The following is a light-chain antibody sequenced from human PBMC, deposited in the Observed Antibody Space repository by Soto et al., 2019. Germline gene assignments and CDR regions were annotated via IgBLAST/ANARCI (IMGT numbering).Light chain of an antibody. Sequence: EIVLTQSPATLSLSPGERATLSCRASQSVSSYLAWYQQKPGQAPRLLIYDASNRATGIPARFSGSGSGTDFTLTISSLEPEDFAVYYCQEFASNFGGGTRLEIK. CDR1: QSVSSY. J-gene: IGKJ5*01. CDR3: QEFASN. CDR2: DAS. V-gene: IGKV3-11*01.